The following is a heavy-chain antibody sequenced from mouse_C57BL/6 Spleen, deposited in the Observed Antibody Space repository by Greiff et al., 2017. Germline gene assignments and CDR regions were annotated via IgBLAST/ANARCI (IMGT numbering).Heavy chain of an antibody. CDR1: GYTFTSSG. D-gene: IGHD2-3*01. CDR2: IYPRSGNT. Sequence: QVQLQQSGAELARPGASVKLSCKASGYTFTSSGISWVKQRTGQGLEWIGEIYPRSGNTYYNEKFKGKATLTADKSSSTAYMELRSLTSEDSAVYFCARRYDAYAMDYWGQGTSVTVSS. V-gene: IGHV1-81*01. CDR3: ARRYDAYAMDY. J-gene: IGHJ4*01.